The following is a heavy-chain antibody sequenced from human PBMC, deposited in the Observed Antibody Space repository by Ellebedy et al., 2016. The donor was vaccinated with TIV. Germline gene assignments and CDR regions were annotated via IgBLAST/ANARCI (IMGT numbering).Heavy chain of an antibody. CDR2: IRSKAYGGTT. J-gene: IGHJ4*02. CDR3: SRYLGYGY. V-gene: IGHV3-49*03. Sequence: GESLKISXTASGFTFGDYAMSWYRQAPEKGLEWVGFIRSKAYGGTTEYAASVKGRFTISRDDSTSFAYLQMNSLKTEDTAVYYCSRYLGYGYWGQGTLVTVSS. CDR1: GFTFGDYA. D-gene: IGHD5-12*01.